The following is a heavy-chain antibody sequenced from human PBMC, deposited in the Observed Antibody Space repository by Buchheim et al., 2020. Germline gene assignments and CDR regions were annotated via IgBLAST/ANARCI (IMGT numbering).Heavy chain of an antibody. D-gene: IGHD2-2*01. CDR3: ATIPDTGGSSNFDY. J-gene: IGHJ4*02. V-gene: IGHV3-33*01. CDR1: GFTFRNYA. Sequence: QVQLVESGGGVVQPGRSQRLSCAASGFTFRNYAMYWVRQAPGKGLEWVAVIWSDGSQTDYADSVKGRFTVSRDNSKNTLYLQMNSLRAEDTAVYYCATIPDTGGSSNFDYWGQGTL. CDR2: IWSDGSQT.